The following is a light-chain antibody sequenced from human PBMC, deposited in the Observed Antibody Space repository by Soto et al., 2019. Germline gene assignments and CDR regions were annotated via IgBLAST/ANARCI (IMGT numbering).Light chain of an antibody. CDR3: AQGLATPFT. CDR1: RNLLHSNGYYY. V-gene: IGKV2-28*01. CDR2: LGS. Sequence: EIVLTQSPLSLPVTPGEPASISCRSSRNLLHSNGYYYLDWYLQKPGQSPQLLIYLGSNRASGGPDRFSGSGSGTDFTLTISRVEAEDVGVYFCAQGLATPFTVGGGTKVDIK. J-gene: IGKJ4*01.